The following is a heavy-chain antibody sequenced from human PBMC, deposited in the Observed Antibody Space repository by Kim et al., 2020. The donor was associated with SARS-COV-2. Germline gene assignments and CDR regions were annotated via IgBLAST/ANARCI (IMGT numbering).Heavy chain of an antibody. CDR3: ARGEYCGITTCSSRRGYYGLDV. CDR2: IYKSGST. V-gene: IGHV4-59*01. J-gene: IGHJ6*02. Sequence: SETLSLTCTVSGASICSFYWSWLRQSPGKGLEWIGYIYKSGSTNYNPSLKSRVTILVDTSKNQFSLKLTSVTAADTAVYYCARGEYCGITTCSSRRGYYGLDVWGQGTTVAVSS. D-gene: IGHD2-2*01. CDR1: GASICSFY.